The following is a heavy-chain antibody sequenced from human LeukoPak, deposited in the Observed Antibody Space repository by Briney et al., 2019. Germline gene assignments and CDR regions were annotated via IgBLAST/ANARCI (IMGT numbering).Heavy chain of an antibody. CDR2: ISGSGGST. Sequence: QPGGSLRLSCAASGFTFSIYAMSWVRQAPGKGLEWVSAISGSGGSTYYADSVKGRFTISRDNSKNTLYLQMNSLRAEDTAVYYCAKDERVRHSSSWYDYWGQGTLVTVSS. CDR1: GFTFSIYA. J-gene: IGHJ4*02. D-gene: IGHD6-13*01. V-gene: IGHV3-23*01. CDR3: AKDERVRHSSSWYDY.